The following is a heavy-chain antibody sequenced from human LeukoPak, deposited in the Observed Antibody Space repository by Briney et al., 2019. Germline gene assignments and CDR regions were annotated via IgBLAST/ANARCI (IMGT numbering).Heavy chain of an antibody. D-gene: IGHD6-19*01. Sequence: SETLSLTCAVYGGSFSGYYWSWIRQPPGKGLEWIGEINHSGSTNYNPSLKSRVTISVDTSKNQFSPKLSSVTAADTAVYYCARGPRSGWYLGAFDIWGQGTMVAVSS. CDR2: INHSGST. CDR1: GGSFSGYY. CDR3: ARGPRSGWYLGAFDI. J-gene: IGHJ3*02. V-gene: IGHV4-34*01.